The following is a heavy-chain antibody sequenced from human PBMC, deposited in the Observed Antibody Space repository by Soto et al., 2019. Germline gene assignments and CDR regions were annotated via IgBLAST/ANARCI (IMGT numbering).Heavy chain of an antibody. CDR3: AAAVPAEYVFPYYYMDV. CDR1: GASISSYH. V-gene: IGHV4-59*01. D-gene: IGHD3-16*01. J-gene: IGHJ6*03. CDR2: IYYSGSA. Sequence: QVQLQESGPGLVKPSETLSLTCTVSGASISSYHWSWIRQTPGKGLEWIGYIYYSGSANYNPALKCRVTFSVDTSKIQVSLKLSSVTAADTGVYYCAAAVPAEYVFPYYYMDVWGKGTTVTVSS.